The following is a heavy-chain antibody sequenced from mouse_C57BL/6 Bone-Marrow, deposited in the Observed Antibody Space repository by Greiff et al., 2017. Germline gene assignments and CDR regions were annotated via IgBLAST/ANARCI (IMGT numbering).Heavy chain of an antibody. Sequence: EVKVVESGGGLVQPGGSLKLSCAASGFTFSDYYMYWVRQTPEKRLEWVAYISNGGGSTYYPDTVKGRFTISRDNAKNTLYLQMSRLKSEDTAMYYCAREGTAQSRDYAMDYWGQGTSVTVSS. CDR1: GFTFSDYY. CDR3: AREGTAQSRDYAMDY. V-gene: IGHV5-12*01. D-gene: IGHD3-2*02. CDR2: ISNGGGST. J-gene: IGHJ4*01.